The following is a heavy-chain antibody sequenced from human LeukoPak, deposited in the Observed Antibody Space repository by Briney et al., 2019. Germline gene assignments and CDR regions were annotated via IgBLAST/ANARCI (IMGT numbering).Heavy chain of an antibody. V-gene: IGHV3-21*01. CDR3: ARTTPYCSGGSCYEFDY. D-gene: IGHD2-15*01. J-gene: IGHJ4*02. CDR2: ISSSSSSYI. CDR1: GFTFSSYA. Sequence: GGSLRLSCAASGFTFSSYAMSWVRQAPGKGLEWVSSISSSSSSYIYYADSVKGRFTISRDNAKNSLYLQMNSLRAEDTAVYYCARTTPYCSGGSCYEFDYWGQGTLVTVSS.